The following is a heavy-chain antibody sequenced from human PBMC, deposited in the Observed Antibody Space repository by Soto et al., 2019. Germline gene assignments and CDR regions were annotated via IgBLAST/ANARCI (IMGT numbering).Heavy chain of an antibody. Sequence: EVQLLESGGALEHPGGSLRLSCAASGFAFSTYAMTWVRQAPGKGLEWVSVISGSGGSSYYAASVKGRFTISRDNSKNTLYLQMNSLKTEDTAVYYCTADPSYITTYTGGMDVWGQGTTVTVSS. D-gene: IGHD1-20*01. CDR3: TADPSYITTYTGGMDV. V-gene: IGHV3-23*01. CDR1: GFAFSTYA. CDR2: ISGSGGSS. J-gene: IGHJ6*02.